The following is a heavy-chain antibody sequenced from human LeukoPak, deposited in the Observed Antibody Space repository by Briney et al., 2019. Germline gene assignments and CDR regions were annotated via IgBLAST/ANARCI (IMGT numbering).Heavy chain of an antibody. CDR3: ATEGQYYDSSGYPTWTFDS. D-gene: IGHD3-22*01. CDR1: GFTFSEYA. V-gene: IGHV3-23*01. Sequence: GGSLRLSCVASGFTFSEYAMSWVRQAPGKGLEWVSGITGSGDVTWYADSVKGRFTISRDNSKNTLYLQMNSLRAEDTAVYYSATEGQYYDSSGYPTWTFDSWGQGTLVTVSS. CDR2: ITGSGDVT. J-gene: IGHJ4*02.